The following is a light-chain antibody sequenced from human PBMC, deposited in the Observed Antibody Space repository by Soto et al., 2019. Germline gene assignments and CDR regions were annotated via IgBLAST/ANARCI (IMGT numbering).Light chain of an antibody. CDR2: EGS. J-gene: IGLJ1*01. CDR3: SCLSTTSTPIV. V-gene: IGLV2-14*02. Sequence: QSALTQPASVSGSPGQSITISCTGTSSDVGSYNLVSWYQQHPGKAPKLMIYEGSKRPSGVSNRFSASKAGNTASLTISGLQPEDEAYYYCSCLSTTSTPIVFGAGTKVTVL. CDR1: SSDVGSYNL.